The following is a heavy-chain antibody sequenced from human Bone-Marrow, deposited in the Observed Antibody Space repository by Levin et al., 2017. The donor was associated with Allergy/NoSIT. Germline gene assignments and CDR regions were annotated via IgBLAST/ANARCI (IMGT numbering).Heavy chain of an antibody. CDR3: ARGITTQYYFDY. Sequence: SETLSLTCTVSGGSISSGSYYWSWIRQPAGKGLEWIGRIYTSGSTNYNPSLKSRVTISVDTSKNQFSLKLSSVTAADTAVYYCARGITTQYYFDYWGQGTLVTVSS. CDR2: IYTSGST. D-gene: IGHD3-16*01. J-gene: IGHJ4*02. CDR1: GGSISSGSYY. V-gene: IGHV4-61*02.